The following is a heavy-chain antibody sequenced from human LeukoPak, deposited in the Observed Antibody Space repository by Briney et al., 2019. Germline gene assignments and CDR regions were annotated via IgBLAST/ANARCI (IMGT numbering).Heavy chain of an antibody. CDR1: GYTFTGYY. CDR2: INPNSGGT. D-gene: IGHD1-26*01. CDR3: ARVIVGDFDY. J-gene: IGHJ4*02. Sequence: ASVEVSCKASGYTFTGYYMHWVRQAPGQGLEWMGRINPNSGGTNYAQKFQGRVTMTRDTSISTAYMELSRLISDDTAVYYCARVIVGDFDYWGQGTLVTVSS. V-gene: IGHV1-2*06.